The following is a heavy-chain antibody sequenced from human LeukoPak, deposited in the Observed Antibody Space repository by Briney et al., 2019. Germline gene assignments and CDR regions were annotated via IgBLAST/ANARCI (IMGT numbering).Heavy chain of an antibody. CDR1: GFTFSSYV. V-gene: IGHV3-30*03. Sequence: GGPLRLSCAASGFTFSSYVMQWVRQAPGKGLEWVSFISHDESNKYYADSVKGRFTISRDSSKNTLFLQMNSLRAEDTAVYYCARDGLQLFTPTFDYWGQGTLVTVSS. CDR3: ARDGLQLFTPTFDY. CDR2: ISHDESNK. D-gene: IGHD5-24*01. J-gene: IGHJ4*02.